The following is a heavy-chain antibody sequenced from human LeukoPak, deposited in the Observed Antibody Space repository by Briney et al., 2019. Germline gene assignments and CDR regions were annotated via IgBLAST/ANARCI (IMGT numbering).Heavy chain of an antibody. V-gene: IGHV1-2*02. J-gene: IGHJ4*02. CDR3: ARVQPLDSSVPY. CDR2: SNPSSGGT. D-gene: IGHD3/OR15-3a*01. CDR1: GYTFTCYY. Sequence: ASVKVSCKASGYTFTCYYMHWVRQAPGQGRGWVGWSNPSSGGTNYVQKFQGRVIMTRETSISTDYMELSRLRSDDTAVYYCARVQPLDSSVPYWGQGTLVTVSS.